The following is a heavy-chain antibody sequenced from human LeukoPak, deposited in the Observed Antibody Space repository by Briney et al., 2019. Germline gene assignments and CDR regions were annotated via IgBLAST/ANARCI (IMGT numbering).Heavy chain of an antibody. Sequence: GGSLRLSCAASGFTFSSYWMHWVRQAPGKGLVWVSRINSDGSSTSYADSVKGRFTISRDNAKNTLYLQMNSLRAEDTAVYYCARAFMTGSWYVYWGQGTLVTVSS. CDR1: GFTFSSYW. J-gene: IGHJ4*02. CDR2: INSDGSST. V-gene: IGHV3-74*01. CDR3: ARAFMTGSWYVY. D-gene: IGHD6-13*01.